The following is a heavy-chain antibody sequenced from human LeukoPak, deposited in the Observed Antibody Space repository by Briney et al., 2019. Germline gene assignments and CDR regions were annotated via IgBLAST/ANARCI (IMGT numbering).Heavy chain of an antibody. J-gene: IGHJ4*02. V-gene: IGHV4-59*08. Sequence: PSETLSLTCTVSGGSISSYYWSWIRQPPGKGLEWIGYIYYSGSTNYNPSLKSRVTISVDTSKNRFSLKLSSVTAADTAVYYCARHRDGGPHFDYWGQGTLVTVSS. CDR3: ARHRDGGPHFDY. D-gene: IGHD4-23*01. CDR1: GGSISSYY. CDR2: IYYSGST.